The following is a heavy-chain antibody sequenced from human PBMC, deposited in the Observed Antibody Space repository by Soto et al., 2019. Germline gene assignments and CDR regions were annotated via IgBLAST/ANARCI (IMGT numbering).Heavy chain of an antibody. CDR1: GGTFSSYT. CDR2: IIPILGIA. CDR3: ARDSLAPSGMDV. J-gene: IGHJ6*02. Sequence: QVQLVQSGAEVKKPGSSVKVSCKASGGTFSSYTISWVRQAPGQGLEWMGRIIPILGIANYAQKFQGRVTITADKSTSTAYMELSSLRSEDTAVYYCARDSLAPSGMDVWGQGTTVTVSS. V-gene: IGHV1-69*08.